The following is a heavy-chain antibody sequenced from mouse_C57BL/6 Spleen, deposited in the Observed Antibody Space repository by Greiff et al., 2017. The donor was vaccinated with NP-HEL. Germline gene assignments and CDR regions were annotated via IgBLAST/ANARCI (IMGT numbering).Heavy chain of an antibody. CDR2: IYPGDGDT. V-gene: IGHV1-82*01. Sequence: QVQLQQSGPELVKPGASVKISCKASGYAFSSSWMNWVKQRPGKGLEWIGRIYPGDGDTNYNGKFKGKATLTTDKSSSTAYMQLSSLTSEDSAVYFCARGKDYCDYWGQGTTLTVSS. CDR3: ARGKDYCDY. CDR1: GYAFSSSW. J-gene: IGHJ2*01.